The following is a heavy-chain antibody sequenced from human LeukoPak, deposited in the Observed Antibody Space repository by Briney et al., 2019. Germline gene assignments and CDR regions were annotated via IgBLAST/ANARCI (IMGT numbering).Heavy chain of an antibody. J-gene: IGHJ3*02. V-gene: IGHV1-2*02. Sequence: ASVKVSCKASGYTFTAYYMHWVRQAPGQGLEWMGWINPNSGGTNYAQKFQGRVTMTRDTSISTAYMELRSLRSDDTAVYYCARDRVLLWFGELSVGAFDIWGQGTMVTVSS. D-gene: IGHD3-10*01. CDR2: INPNSGGT. CDR3: ARDRVLLWFGELSVGAFDI. CDR1: GYTFTAYY.